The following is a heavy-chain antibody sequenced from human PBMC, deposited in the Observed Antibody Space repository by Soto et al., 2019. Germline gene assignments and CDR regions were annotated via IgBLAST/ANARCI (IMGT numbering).Heavy chain of an antibody. CDR1: AYSFTSYW. J-gene: IGHJ4*02. CDR3: ARSPILRSRITGTKNAAFDY. Sequence: EVQLVQSGAEVKKPGESLKISCKGSAYSFTSYWIGWVRPMTGKGLVWMGIIYPGDSDTRYSPSFQGQVTISADKSISTAYLQWSSLKASDTAIYYCARSPILRSRITGTKNAAFDYWGQGTLVSVSS. D-gene: IGHD1-7*01. CDR2: IYPGDSDT. V-gene: IGHV5-51*01.